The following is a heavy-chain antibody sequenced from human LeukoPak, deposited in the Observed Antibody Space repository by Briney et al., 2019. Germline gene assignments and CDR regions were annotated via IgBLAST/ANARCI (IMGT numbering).Heavy chain of an antibody. J-gene: IGHJ4*02. CDR3: AKGKVPAALYYFDY. V-gene: IGHV3-23*01. D-gene: IGHD2-2*01. CDR1: GFTFSSYA. Sequence: PGGSLRLSCAASGFTFSSYAMSWVGQAPGKGLEWVSAISGSGGSTYYADSVKGRLTISRDNSKNTLYLQMNSLGAEDTAVYYCAKGKVPAALYYFDYWGQGTLVTVSS. CDR2: ISGSGGST.